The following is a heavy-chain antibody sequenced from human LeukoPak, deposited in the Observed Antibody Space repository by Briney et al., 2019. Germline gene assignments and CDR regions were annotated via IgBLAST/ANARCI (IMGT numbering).Heavy chain of an antibody. J-gene: IGHJ4*02. CDR2: ISGSGDST. Sequence: GTLRLSCAASGFTLSNYGMSWVRQAPGKGLEWVSGISGSGDSTYCADSVKGRFTISRDNSKNTLYLQMNSLRAEDTAVYYCAKPLIPVAGTLYFDFWGQGTLVTASS. V-gene: IGHV3-23*01. CDR3: AKPLIPVAGTLYFDF. CDR1: GFTLSNYG. D-gene: IGHD6-19*01.